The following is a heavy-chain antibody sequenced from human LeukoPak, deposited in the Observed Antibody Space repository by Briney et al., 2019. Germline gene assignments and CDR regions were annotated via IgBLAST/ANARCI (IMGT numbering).Heavy chain of an antibody. CDR2: IYTSGST. D-gene: IGHD2-15*01. J-gene: IGHJ6*03. CDR1: GGSISSYY. Sequence: KPSATLSLTCTVAGGSISSYYWSWIRQPAGKGLEWIGRIYTSGSTNYNPSLKSRVTMSVDTSKNQFSLKLSSVTAADTAVYYCARETVVAAIVSYYYYYYMYVWVKGTTVTVSS. CDR3: ARETVVAAIVSYYYYYYMYV. V-gene: IGHV4-4*07.